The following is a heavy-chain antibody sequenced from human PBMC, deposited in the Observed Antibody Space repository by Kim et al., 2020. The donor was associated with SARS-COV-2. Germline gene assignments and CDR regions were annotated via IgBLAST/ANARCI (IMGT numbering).Heavy chain of an antibody. Sequence: SETLSLTCAVYGGSFSGYYWSWIRQPPGKGLEWIGEINHSGSTNYNPSLKSRVTISVDTSKNQFSLKLSSVTAADTAVYYCARGRLRGYSSGYLGLYFDYWDQGTLVTVSS. D-gene: IGHD5-18*01. V-gene: IGHV4-34*01. CDR3: ARGRLRGYSSGYLGLYFDY. J-gene: IGHJ4*02. CDR1: GGSFSGYY. CDR2: INHSGST.